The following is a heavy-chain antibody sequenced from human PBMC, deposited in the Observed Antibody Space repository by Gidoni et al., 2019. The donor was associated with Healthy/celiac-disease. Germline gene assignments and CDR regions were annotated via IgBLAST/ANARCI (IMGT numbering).Heavy chain of an antibody. Sequence: EVQLLESGGGLLPPGGSLRLSSAASGFTFSRYSMSCGRQAPGKGLEWVSAISGGGGSTYSADSVKGRFTISRDNSKNTLYLQMNSLRAEDTAVYYCAKGDYVWGSFAAYYFDYWGQGTLVTVSS. CDR1: GFTFSRYS. CDR2: ISGGGGST. CDR3: AKGDYVWGSFAAYYFDY. D-gene: IGHD3-16*01. V-gene: IGHV3-23*01. J-gene: IGHJ4*02.